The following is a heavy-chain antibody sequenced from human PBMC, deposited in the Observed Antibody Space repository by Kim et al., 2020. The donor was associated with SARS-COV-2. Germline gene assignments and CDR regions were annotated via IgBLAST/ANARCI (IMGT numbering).Heavy chain of an antibody. CDR2: IWYDASNE. J-gene: IGHJ4*01. CDR1: GFTFSSYD. V-gene: IGHV3-33*01. CDR3: SSDAGANWGTYYVDY. Sequence: GGSLRLSCAASGFTFSSYDMHWVRQAPGKGLEWVAVIWYDASNEYYADAVKGRFTISIDNAKKTLYLQLKSLRAENTAVFHCSSDAGANWGTYYVDYWG. D-gene: IGHD3-16*01.